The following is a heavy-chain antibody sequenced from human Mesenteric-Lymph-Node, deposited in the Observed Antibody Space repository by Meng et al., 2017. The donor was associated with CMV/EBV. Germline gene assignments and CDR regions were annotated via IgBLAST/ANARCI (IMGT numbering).Heavy chain of an antibody. CDR1: GGSISSGAYY. Sequence: SETLSLTCTVSGGSISSGAYYWSWIRQHPGKGLEWIGYIYYSGSTYYNPSLKSRVTISVDTSKSQFSLKLSSVTAADTAVYYCARDHRITLFGVVNYYGMDVWGQGTTVTVSS. J-gene: IGHJ6*02. D-gene: IGHD3-3*01. V-gene: IGHV4-31*03. CDR2: IYYSGST. CDR3: ARDHRITLFGVVNYYGMDV.